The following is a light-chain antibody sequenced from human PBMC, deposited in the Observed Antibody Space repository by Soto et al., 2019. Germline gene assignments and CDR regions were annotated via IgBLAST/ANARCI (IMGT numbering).Light chain of an antibody. J-gene: IGKJ3*01. CDR3: QQRSNWRDT. Sequence: EIVLTQSPATLSLSPGGRAILSCRDSQSVSSYLAWYQQKPGQAPRLLIYDASNRATGIPARFSGSGSGTDFTLTISSLEPEDFAVYYCQQRSNWRDTFGPGTKVDIK. CDR1: QSVSSY. CDR2: DAS. V-gene: IGKV3-11*01.